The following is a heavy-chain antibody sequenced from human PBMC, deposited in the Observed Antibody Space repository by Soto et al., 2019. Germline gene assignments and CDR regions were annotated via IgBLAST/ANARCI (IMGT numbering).Heavy chain of an antibody. Sequence: QVRLEQSGAEVKKPGASVKVSCKASGYTFTSYDINWVRQATGQGLEWMGWMNPNSGNTGYAQKFQGIFTMTRNTSISTAYMELSSLRSEDTAVYYCARRARGHWYFDLWGRGTLVTVSS. J-gene: IGHJ2*01. V-gene: IGHV1-8*01. D-gene: IGHD5-12*01. CDR1: GYTFTSYD. CDR2: MNPNSGNT. CDR3: ARRARGHWYFDL.